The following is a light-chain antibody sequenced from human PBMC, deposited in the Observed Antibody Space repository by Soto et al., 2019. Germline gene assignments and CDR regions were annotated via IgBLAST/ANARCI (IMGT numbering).Light chain of an antibody. J-gene: IGKJ1*01. CDR1: RSIAGY. CDR3: QQTYGTPRT. Sequence: DIQVTQSPSSLSASVGDRVNITCRASRSIAGYLNWYHQKPRKAPKLLVYAASSLHGGVPSRFSGSGSGTDFTLTISSLRPEDFGTYYCQQTYGTPRTFGQGTKVEVK. V-gene: IGKV1-39*01. CDR2: AAS.